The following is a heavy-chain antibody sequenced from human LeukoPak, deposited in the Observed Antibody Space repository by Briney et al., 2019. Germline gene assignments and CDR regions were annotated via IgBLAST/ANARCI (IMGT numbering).Heavy chain of an antibody. CDR3: ARTPLGVNTVVVPAAHFDY. D-gene: IGHD2-2*01. CDR1: GGSISSSSYY. CDR2: IYYSGST. V-gene: IGHV4-39*01. Sequence: SETLSLTCTVSGGSISSSSYYWGWIRQPPGKGLEWIGSIYYSGSTYYNPSLKSRVTISVDTSKNQFSLKLSSVTAADTAVYYCARTPLGVNTVVVPAAHFDYWGQGTLVTVSS. J-gene: IGHJ4*02.